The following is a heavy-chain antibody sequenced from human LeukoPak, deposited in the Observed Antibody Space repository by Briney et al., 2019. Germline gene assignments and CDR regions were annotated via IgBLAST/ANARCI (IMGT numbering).Heavy chain of an antibody. CDR2: IYYSGST. D-gene: IGHD3-3*01. Sequence: SETLSLTCTVSGGSVSSGSYYWSWIRQPPGKGLEWIGYIYYSGSTNYNPSLKSRVTIPVDTSKNQFSLKLSSVTAADTAVYYCARDRGRTRGFGVVYWFDPWGQGTLVTVSS. V-gene: IGHV4-61*01. CDR3: ARDRGRTRGFGVVYWFDP. CDR1: GGSVSSGSYY. J-gene: IGHJ5*02.